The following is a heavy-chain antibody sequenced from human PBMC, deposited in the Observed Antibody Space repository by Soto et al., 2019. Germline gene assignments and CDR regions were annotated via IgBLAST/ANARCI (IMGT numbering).Heavy chain of an antibody. D-gene: IGHD3-3*01. CDR1: GYTFTSYG. J-gene: IGHJ4*02. CDR2: ISAYNGDT. V-gene: IGHV1-18*01. Sequence: AASVKVSCKASGYTFTSYGISWVRQAPGQGLEWMGWISAYNGDTKYAQNFQGRVTMTTDTTMSTAYMELRSLRSDDTAVYYCARGVRFLEWVFDWGQGTLVTVSS. CDR3: ARGVRFLEWVFD.